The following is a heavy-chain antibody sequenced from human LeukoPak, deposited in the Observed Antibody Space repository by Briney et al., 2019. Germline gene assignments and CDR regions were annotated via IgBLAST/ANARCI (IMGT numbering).Heavy chain of an antibody. CDR2: ISYDGSNK. D-gene: IGHD2-2*01. Sequence: GRSLRLSCAASGFTFSSYAMHWVRQAPGKGLGWVAVISYDGSNKYYADSVKGRFTISRDNSKNTLYLQMNSLRAEDTAVYYCARDEAAALYYFDYWGQGTLVTVSS. J-gene: IGHJ4*02. V-gene: IGHV3-30*04. CDR1: GFTFSSYA. CDR3: ARDEAAALYYFDY.